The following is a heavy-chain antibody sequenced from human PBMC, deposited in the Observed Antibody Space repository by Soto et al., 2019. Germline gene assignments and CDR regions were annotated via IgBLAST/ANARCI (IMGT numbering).Heavy chain of an antibody. Sequence: QVQLVQSGAEVKKPGASVKVSCKASGYTFTSYDINWVRQATGQGLEWMGWMNPNSGNTGYAQKFQGRVTMTRNTSRRTAYMELSSLRSEDTAVYYCARGRLYCSSTSCHDIPDYWGQGTLVTVSS. V-gene: IGHV1-8*01. CDR3: ARGRLYCSSTSCHDIPDY. D-gene: IGHD2-2*01. CDR2: MNPNSGNT. CDR1: GYTFTSYD. J-gene: IGHJ4*02.